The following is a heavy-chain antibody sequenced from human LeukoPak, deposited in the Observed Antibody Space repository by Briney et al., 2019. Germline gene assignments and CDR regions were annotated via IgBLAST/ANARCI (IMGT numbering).Heavy chain of an antibody. Sequence: SETLSLTCTVSGGSISSYYWSWIRQPPGKGLEWIGYIYYSGSTNYNPSLKSRVTISVDTSKNQFSLKLSSVTAADTAVYYCARQRNIAVAVKGYYYYMDVWGKGTTVTVSS. CDR3: ARQRNIAVAVKGYYYYMDV. V-gene: IGHV4-59*01. D-gene: IGHD6-19*01. J-gene: IGHJ6*03. CDR2: IYYSGST. CDR1: GGSISSYY.